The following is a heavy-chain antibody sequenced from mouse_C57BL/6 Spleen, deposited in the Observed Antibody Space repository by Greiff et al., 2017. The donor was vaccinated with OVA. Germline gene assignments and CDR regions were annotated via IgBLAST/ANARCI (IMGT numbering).Heavy chain of an antibody. CDR1: GYTFTDYY. Sequence: EVNLVESGPVLVKPGASVKMSCKASGYTFTDYYMNWVKQSHGKSLEWIGVINPYNGGTSYNQKFKGKATLTVDKSSSTAYMELNSLTSEDSAVYYCAKGAYYSNPYAMDYWGQGTSVTVSS. D-gene: IGHD2-5*01. V-gene: IGHV1-19*01. CDR3: AKGAYYSNPYAMDY. CDR2: INPYNGGT. J-gene: IGHJ4*01.